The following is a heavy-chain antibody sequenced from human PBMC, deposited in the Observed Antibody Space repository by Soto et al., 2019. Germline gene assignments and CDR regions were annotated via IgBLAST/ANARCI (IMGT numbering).Heavy chain of an antibody. Sequence: GGSLRLSCAASGFTFSSYGMHWVRQAPGKGLEWVAVISYDGSNKYYADSVKGRFTISRDNSKNTLYLQMNSLRAEDTVVYYFARGSYYDSSGSYWAFDIWGQGTMVTVSS. J-gene: IGHJ3*02. CDR1: GFTFSSYG. D-gene: IGHD3-22*01. V-gene: IGHV3-30*03. CDR3: ARGSYYDSSGSYWAFDI. CDR2: ISYDGSNK.